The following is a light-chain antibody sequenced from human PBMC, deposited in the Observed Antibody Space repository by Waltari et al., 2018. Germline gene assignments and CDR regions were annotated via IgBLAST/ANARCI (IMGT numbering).Light chain of an antibody. J-gene: IGKJ4*01. CDR1: QSVSSY. CDR3: QQYTSYPLT. Sequence: EIVLTQSPATLSLSPGERATLSCRASQSVSSYLAWYQQKPGQAPRLLIYDASNRATGIPARFSGSGSGTEFTLTISSLQPEDFATYYCQQYTSYPLTFGGGTKVEIK. V-gene: IGKV3-11*01. CDR2: DAS.